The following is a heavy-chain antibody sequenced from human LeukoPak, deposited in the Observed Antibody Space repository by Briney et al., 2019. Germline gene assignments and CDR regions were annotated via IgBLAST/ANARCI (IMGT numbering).Heavy chain of an antibody. CDR3: SGRGTEGSGSYYVAY. J-gene: IGHJ4*02. Sequence: SVKVSCKASGGTFSSCAISWVRQAPGQGLEWMGRIIPILGIANYAQKFQSRVTIIADKSTNTAYMVLSSLRSADTAAYYCSGRGTEGSGSYYVAYWGQGALVTVSS. V-gene: IGHV1-69*04. D-gene: IGHD3-10*01. CDR1: GGTFSSCA. CDR2: IIPILGIA.